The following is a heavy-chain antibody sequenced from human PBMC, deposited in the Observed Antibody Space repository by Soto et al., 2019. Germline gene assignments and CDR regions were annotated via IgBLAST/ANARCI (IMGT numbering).Heavy chain of an antibody. J-gene: IGHJ4*02. V-gene: IGHV1-69*04. CDR3: AREFTDSFIVATRFDY. Sequence: GASVKVSCKASGGTFSSYTISWVRQAPGQGLEWMGRIIPILGIANYAQKFQGRVTITAGKSTSTAYMELSSLRSEDTAVYYCAREFTDSFIVATRFDYWGQGTLVTVSS. CDR2: IIPILGIA. CDR1: GGTFSSYT. D-gene: IGHD5-12*01.